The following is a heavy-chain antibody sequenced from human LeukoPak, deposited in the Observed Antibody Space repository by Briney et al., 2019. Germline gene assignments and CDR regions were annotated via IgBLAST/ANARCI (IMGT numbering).Heavy chain of an antibody. Sequence: ASVKVSCKASGYTFTSYGISWVRQAPGQGLEWMGWISAYNGNTNYAQKLQGRVTMTTDTSTSTAYMELRSLRSDDTAVYYCARAGDWEPLRSLFGWFDPWGQGTLATVSS. CDR2: ISAYNGNT. V-gene: IGHV1-18*01. CDR1: GYTFTSYG. J-gene: IGHJ5*02. D-gene: IGHD1-26*01. CDR3: ARAGDWEPLRSLFGWFDP.